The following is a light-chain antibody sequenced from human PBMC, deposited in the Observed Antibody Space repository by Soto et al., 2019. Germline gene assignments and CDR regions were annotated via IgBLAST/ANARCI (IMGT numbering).Light chain of an antibody. CDR3: QQYGSSPPSST. CDR1: QSVSSN. Sequence: IVMTQSPATLSVSPEERASLSCRASQSVSSNLAWYQQSPGQAPRLLIYGASNRATDIPDRFSGRGSGTDFTLTISRLEPEDFAVYYCQQYGSSPPSSTFGQGTRLEIK. V-gene: IGKV3-20*01. J-gene: IGKJ5*01. CDR2: GAS.